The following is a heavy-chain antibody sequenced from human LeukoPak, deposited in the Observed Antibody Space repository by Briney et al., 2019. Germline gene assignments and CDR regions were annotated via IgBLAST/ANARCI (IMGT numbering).Heavy chain of an antibody. J-gene: IGHJ4*02. CDR2: IYPRDGST. Sequence: ASVKVSCKASGYTFTSNYIHWVRQAPGQGLEWMGMIYPRDGSTSYAQKFQGRVTVTRDTSTSTVHMELSGLRSEDTAVYYCARDQEGFDYWGQGILVTVSS. CDR3: ARDQEGFDY. V-gene: IGHV1-46*01. CDR1: GYTFTSNY.